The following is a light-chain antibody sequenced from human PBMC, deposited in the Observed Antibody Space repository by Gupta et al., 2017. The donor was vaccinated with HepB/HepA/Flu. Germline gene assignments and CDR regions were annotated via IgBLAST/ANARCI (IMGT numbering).Light chain of an antibody. CDR3: QQRNNGHPMCI. J-gene: IGKJ2*04. CDR2: DAS. CDR1: QSVSNY. V-gene: IGKV3-11*01. Sequence: EIVLTQSPATLSLSPGERATLSCRASQSVSNYLAWYQQKQGQAPRLLIYDASNRAAGIPATCSGSGDGTDANFTITRREPEDFEVYYCQQRNNGHPMCIFGQGTKLDIK.